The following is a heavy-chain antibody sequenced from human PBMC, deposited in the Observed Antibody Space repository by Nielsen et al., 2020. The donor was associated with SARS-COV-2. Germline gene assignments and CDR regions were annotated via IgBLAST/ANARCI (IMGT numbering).Heavy chain of an antibody. CDR2: INPTGLTT. CDR3: ARDTIYYGSGRVADY. CDR1: ENSFPTSY. Sequence: ASVKVSCKTSENSFPTSYVHWVRQAPGQGLDWMGIINPTGLTTTYAQKFEGRVTMTRDTSTSTAYMELRSLRSDDTAVYYCARDTIYYGSGRVADYWGQGTLVTVSS. D-gene: IGHD3-10*01. V-gene: IGHV1-46*01. J-gene: IGHJ4*02.